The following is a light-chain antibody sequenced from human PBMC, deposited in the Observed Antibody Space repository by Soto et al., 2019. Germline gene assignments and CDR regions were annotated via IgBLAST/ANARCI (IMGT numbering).Light chain of an antibody. Sequence: DIQMTQSPSTLSASVGERVTITCRASQTISSWLAWYQQKPGKAPKLLIYKASSLESGVPSRFSGSESGTEFTLTISSLQPDDFATYYCQQLNSYPPTFGGGTKVDIK. CDR3: QQLNSYPPT. V-gene: IGKV1-5*03. CDR1: QTISSW. J-gene: IGKJ4*01. CDR2: KAS.